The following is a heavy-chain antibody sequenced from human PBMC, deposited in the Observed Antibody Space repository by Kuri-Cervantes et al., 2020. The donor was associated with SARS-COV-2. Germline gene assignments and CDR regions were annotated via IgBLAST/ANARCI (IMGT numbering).Heavy chain of an antibody. CDR1: GFTFGDYA. V-gene: IGHV3-49*04. CDR2: IRSKAYGGTT. CDR3: TRGGGVTGYYYYMDV. Sequence: GESLKISCTASGFTFGDYAMSWVRQAPGKGLEWVGFIRSKAYGGTTEYAASVKGRFTISRDDSKSIAYLQMNSLKTEDTAVYYCTRGGGVTGYYYYMDVWGKGTTVTVSS. J-gene: IGHJ6*03. D-gene: IGHD3-16*01.